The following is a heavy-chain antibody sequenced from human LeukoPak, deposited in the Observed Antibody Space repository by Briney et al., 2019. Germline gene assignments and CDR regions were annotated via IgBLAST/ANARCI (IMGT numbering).Heavy chain of an antibody. CDR3: ARGVSGFWSGYPFDP. V-gene: IGHV4-31*03. CDR2: IYYSGST. Sequence: SETLSLTCTVSGGSISSGGYYWSWIRQHPGKGLEWIGYIYYSGSTYYNPSLKSRVTISVDTSKNQFSLKLSSVTAADTAVYYCARGVSGFWSGYPFDPWGQGTLVTVSS. CDR1: GGSISSGGYY. J-gene: IGHJ5*02. D-gene: IGHD3-3*01.